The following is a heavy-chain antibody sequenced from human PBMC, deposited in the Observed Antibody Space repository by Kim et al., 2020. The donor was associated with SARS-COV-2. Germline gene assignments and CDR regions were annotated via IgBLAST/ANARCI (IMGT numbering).Heavy chain of an antibody. V-gene: IGHV4-61*02. Sequence: TLSLTCTVSGGSISSGSYYWSWIRQPAGKGLEWIGRIYTSGSTNYNPSLKSRVTISVDTSKNQFSLKLSSVTAADTAVYYCARGDPGPVVLYGMDVWGQGTTVTVSS. J-gene: IGHJ6*02. CDR1: GGSISSGSYY. CDR2: IYTSGST. D-gene: IGHD2-2*01. CDR3: ARGDPGPVVLYGMDV.